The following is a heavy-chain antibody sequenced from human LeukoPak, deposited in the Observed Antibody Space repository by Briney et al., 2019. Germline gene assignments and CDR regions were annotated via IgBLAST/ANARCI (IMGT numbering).Heavy chain of an antibody. CDR1: GYTFTVYY. J-gene: IGHJ4*02. CDR2: IHPNSGGT. Sequence: ASVKVSCKASGYTFTVYYMHWVRQAPGQGLEWMGWIHPNSGGTNYAQKFPGRVTMTSDTSISTAYMELSRLRSDDTAVYYCARGGSREVRGVIGIVYWGQGTLVTVSS. V-gene: IGHV1-2*02. D-gene: IGHD3-10*01. CDR3: ARGGSREVRGVIGIVY.